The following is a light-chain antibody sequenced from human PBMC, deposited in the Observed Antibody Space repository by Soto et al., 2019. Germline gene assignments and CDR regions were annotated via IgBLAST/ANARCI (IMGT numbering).Light chain of an antibody. Sequence: QLALTQSPSASASLGASVKLTCTLSSGHSSYAIAWHQQQPEKGPRYLMKLNSDGSHSKGDGIPDRFSGSSSGAERYLTISSLQSEDEADYYCQTWGTGINVVFGGGTKVTVL. V-gene: IGLV4-69*02. CDR2: LNSDGSH. CDR3: QTWGTGINVV. J-gene: IGLJ2*01. CDR1: SGHSSYA.